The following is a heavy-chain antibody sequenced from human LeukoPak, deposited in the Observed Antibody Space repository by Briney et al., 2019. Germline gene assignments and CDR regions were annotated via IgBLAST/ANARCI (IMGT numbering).Heavy chain of an antibody. CDR1: GFTFSSFS. J-gene: IGHJ5*02. Sequence: PPGRSLRLSCAASGFTFSSFSMNWVRQAPGKGLEWVSYISSSSSTIYYADSVKGRFTISRDNAKNSLYLQLNSPRAEDTAVYYCARVLHKRNYDSSDYYVSWGQGTLVTVSS. CDR2: ISSSSSTI. CDR3: ARVLHKRNYDSSDYYVS. V-gene: IGHV3-48*01. D-gene: IGHD3-22*01.